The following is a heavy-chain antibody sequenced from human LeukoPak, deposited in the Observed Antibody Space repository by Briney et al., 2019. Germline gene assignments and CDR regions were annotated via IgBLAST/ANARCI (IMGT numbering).Heavy chain of an antibody. J-gene: IGHJ2*01. CDR2: ISYDGSNK. V-gene: IGHV3-30-3*01. CDR3: ARVFDL. CDR1: GFTFSSYA. Sequence: GGSLILSCAASGFTFSSYAMHWVRQAPGKGLEWVAVISYDGSNKYYADSVKGRFTISRDNSKNTLYLQMNSLRAEDTAVYYCARVFDLWGRGTLVTVSS.